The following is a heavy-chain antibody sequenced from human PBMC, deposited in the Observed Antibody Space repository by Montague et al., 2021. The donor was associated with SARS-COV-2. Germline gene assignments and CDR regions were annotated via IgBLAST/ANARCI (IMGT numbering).Heavy chain of an antibody. J-gene: IGHJ4*02. CDR2: TSYSGST. V-gene: IGHV4-59*08. CDR1: GGSIRPYY. CDR3: ARHANWDWYYFDY. Sequence: SETLSLTCTVSGGSIRPYYWSWIWQSPGKGLECIGYTSYSGSTDYNPSLKSRVTISIDTSKNQFSLKLSPVTAVDTAVDYCARHANWDWYYFDYWGQGTLVTVSS. D-gene: IGHD7-27*01.